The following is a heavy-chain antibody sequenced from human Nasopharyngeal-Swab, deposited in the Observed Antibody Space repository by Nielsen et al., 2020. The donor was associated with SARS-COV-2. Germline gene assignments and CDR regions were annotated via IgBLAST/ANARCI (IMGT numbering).Heavy chain of an antibody. CDR1: GFTFSSYS. CDR3: ARDPHVDTAMHPYYYYGMDV. CDR2: ISSSSSYI. Sequence: GESLKISCAASGFTFSSYSMNWVRQAPGKGLEWVSSISSSSSYIYYADSVKGRFTISRDNAKNSLYLQMNSPRAEDTAVYYCARDPHVDTAMHPYYYYGMDVWGQGTTVTVSS. D-gene: IGHD5-18*01. V-gene: IGHV3-21*01. J-gene: IGHJ6*02.